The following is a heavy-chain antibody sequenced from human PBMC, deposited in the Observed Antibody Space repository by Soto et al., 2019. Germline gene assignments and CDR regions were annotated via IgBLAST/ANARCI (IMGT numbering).Heavy chain of an antibody. J-gene: IGHJ4*02. Sequence: EVQLVESGGGLVQPGGSLRLSCAVSGFTFSSDWMHWVRQAPGKGLVWVARINSDGSSTSYADSVKGRFTISRDNAKSTLYLQMNSLSAEDRAVYYCASTVVTGYWGQGTLVTVSS. V-gene: IGHV3-74*01. D-gene: IGHD2-15*01. CDR1: GFTFSSDW. CDR3: ASTVVTGY. CDR2: INSDGSST.